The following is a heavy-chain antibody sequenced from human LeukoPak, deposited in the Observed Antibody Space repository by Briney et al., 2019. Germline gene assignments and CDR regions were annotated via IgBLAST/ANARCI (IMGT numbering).Heavy chain of an antibody. CDR1: GYTFTSYY. V-gene: IGHV1-46*01. D-gene: IGHD4-17*01. J-gene: IGHJ4*02. CDR2: INPSGGST. CDR3: ARGGSDYGDPEAPHDY. Sequence: ASVKVSCKASGYTFTSYYMHWVRQAPGQGLEWMGIINPSGGSTSYAQKFQGRVTMTRDTSTSTVYMELSSLRSEDTAVYYCARGGSDYGDPEAPHDYWGQGTLVTVSS.